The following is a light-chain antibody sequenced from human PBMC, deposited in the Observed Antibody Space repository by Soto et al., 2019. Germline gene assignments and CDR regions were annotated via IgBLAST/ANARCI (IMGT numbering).Light chain of an antibody. J-gene: IGLJ3*02. CDR1: NSNIGDNT. Sequence: QAVVTQPPSVSGTPGQRVTVSCSGSNSNIGDNTVTWYHQLPGAAPKLLIYKTHQRPSGVPDRFSGSKSGTSASLAISGLQSEDEGDYDCATWDDSLNGPVFGGGTKVTVL. V-gene: IGLV1-44*01. CDR2: KTH. CDR3: ATWDDSLNGPV.